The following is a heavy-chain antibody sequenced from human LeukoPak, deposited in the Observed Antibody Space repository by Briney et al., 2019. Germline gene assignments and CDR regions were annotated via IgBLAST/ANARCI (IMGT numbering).Heavy chain of an antibody. CDR2: IGGSGGTT. V-gene: IGHV3-23*01. J-gene: IGHJ4*02. D-gene: IGHD2-2*01. CDR1: GFTFSSYA. Sequence: PGGSLRLSCAASGFTFSSYAMTWVRQAPGKGLEWVSVIGGSGGTTYYADSVKGRFTISRDNSKNMLYLQMNSLRAEDTAVYYCAKDLRDTVAVPFQHVYWGQGTLVTVSS. CDR3: AKDLRDTVAVPFQHVY.